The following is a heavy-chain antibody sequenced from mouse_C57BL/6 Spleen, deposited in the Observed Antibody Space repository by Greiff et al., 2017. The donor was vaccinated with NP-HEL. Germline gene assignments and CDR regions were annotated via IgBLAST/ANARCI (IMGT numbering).Heavy chain of an antibody. J-gene: IGHJ4*01. V-gene: IGHV5-17*01. CDR1: GFTFSDYG. CDR2: ISSGSSTI. CDR3: ARCHIYDGYYGAIDY. Sequence: EVKLVESGGGLVKPGGSLKLSCAASGFTFSDYGMHWVRQAPEKGLEWVAYISSGSSTIYYADTVKGRFTISRDNAKNPLFLQMTSLRSEDTAMYYCARCHIYDGYYGAIDYWGQGTSVTVAS. D-gene: IGHD2-3*01.